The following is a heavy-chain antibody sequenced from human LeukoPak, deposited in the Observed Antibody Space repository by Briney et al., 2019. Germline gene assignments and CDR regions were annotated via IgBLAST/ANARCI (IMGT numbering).Heavy chain of an antibody. D-gene: IGHD3-22*01. Sequence: ASVKVSCKASGYTFTGYYMHWVRQAPGQGLEWMGWINPNSGGTNYAQKFQGRVTMTRDMSTNTVYMELSSLRSEDTAVYYCARDPLDSSGYFVPFDYWGQGTLVTVSS. CDR1: GYTFTGYY. J-gene: IGHJ4*02. V-gene: IGHV1-2*02. CDR2: INPNSGGT. CDR3: ARDPLDSSGYFVPFDY.